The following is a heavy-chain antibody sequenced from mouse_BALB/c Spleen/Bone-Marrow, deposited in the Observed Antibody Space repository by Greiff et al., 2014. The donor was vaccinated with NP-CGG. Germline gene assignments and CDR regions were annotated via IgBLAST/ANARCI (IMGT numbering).Heavy chain of an antibody. CDR2: ISNGGNYT. CDR1: GFTFSDYA. Sequence: DVKLVESGGALVRPGGSLKLSCAASGFTFSDYAMSWVRQSPEKRLEWVAEISNGGNYTYYPDTVTGRFTISRDNAKNTLYLEMSSLRSEDTAMYYCSRNSNYSLDFWGQGTTLTVSS. D-gene: IGHD2-5*01. V-gene: IGHV5-9-4*01. J-gene: IGHJ2*01. CDR3: SRNSNYSLDF.